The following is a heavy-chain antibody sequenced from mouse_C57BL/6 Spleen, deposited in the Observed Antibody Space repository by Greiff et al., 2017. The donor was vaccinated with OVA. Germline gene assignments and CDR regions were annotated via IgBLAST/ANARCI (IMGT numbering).Heavy chain of an antibody. CDR3: VRELGPTTGFDY. CDR2: IRSKSNNYAT. J-gene: IGHJ2*01. Sequence: EVQLVESGGGLVQPKGSLKLSCAASGFSFNTYAMNWVRQAPGKGLEWVARIRSKSNNYATYYADSVKDRFTISRDDSESMLYLQMNNLKTEDTAMYYCVRELGPTTGFDYWGQGTTLTVSS. CDR1: GFSFNTYA. D-gene: IGHD4-1*01. V-gene: IGHV10-1*01.